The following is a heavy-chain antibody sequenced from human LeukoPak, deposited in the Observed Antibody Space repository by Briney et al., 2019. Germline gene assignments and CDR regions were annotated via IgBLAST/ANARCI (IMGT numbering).Heavy chain of an antibody. CDR3: ARSISNYYYGMDV. V-gene: IGHV3-48*04. CDR1: GFTFSSYS. J-gene: IGHJ6*02. D-gene: IGHD2-21*01. Sequence: GGSLRLSCAASGFTFSSYSMNWVRQAPGKGLEWVSYISSSSTIYYADSVKGRFTISRDNAKNSLYLQMNSLRAEDTAVYYCARSISNYYYGMDVWGQGTTVTVSS. CDR2: ISSSSTI.